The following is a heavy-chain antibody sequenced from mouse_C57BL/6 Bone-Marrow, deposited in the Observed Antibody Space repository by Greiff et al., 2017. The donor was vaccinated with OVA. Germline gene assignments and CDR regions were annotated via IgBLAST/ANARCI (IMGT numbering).Heavy chain of an antibody. Sequence: VQLKESGGGLVKPGGSLKLSCAASGFTFSSYAMSWVRQTPEKRLEWVATISDGGSYTYYPDNVKGRFTISRDNAKNNLYLQMSHLKSEDTAMYDCARVPYSNFLDYWGQGTTLTVSS. J-gene: IGHJ2*01. CDR1: GFTFSSYA. V-gene: IGHV5-4*01. CDR2: ISDGGSYT. D-gene: IGHD2-5*01. CDR3: ARVPYSNFLDY.